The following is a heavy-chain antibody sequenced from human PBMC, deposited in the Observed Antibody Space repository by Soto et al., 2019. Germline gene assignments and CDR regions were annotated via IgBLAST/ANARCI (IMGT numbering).Heavy chain of an antibody. Sequence: QVQLVQSGAEVKKPGSSVKVSCKASGGTFSTYTISWVRQAPGQGLEWMGRIAPIINIPDYSKKFQGRVTITADKSTTTAYMELSSLRSEDTAVYYCARAMCFGGSCYLEVWGQGTLVTVSS. CDR1: GGTFSTYT. J-gene: IGHJ4*02. CDR2: IAPIINIP. CDR3: ARAMCFGGSCYLEV. D-gene: IGHD2-15*01. V-gene: IGHV1-69*02.